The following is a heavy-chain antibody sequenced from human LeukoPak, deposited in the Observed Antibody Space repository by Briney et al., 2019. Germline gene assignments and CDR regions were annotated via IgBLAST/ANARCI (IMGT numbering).Heavy chain of an antibody. CDR1: GYTFTSYD. CDR2: MNPNSGNT. D-gene: IGHD6-13*01. Sequence: ASVKVACKASGYTFTSYDINWVRQATGQGLEWMGWMNPNSGNTGYAQKFQGRVTMTRNTSISTAYMELSSLRSGDTAVYYCARGGYSSSWYVPENPAYWGQGTLVTVSS. J-gene: IGHJ4*02. V-gene: IGHV1-8*01. CDR3: ARGGYSSSWYVPENPAY.